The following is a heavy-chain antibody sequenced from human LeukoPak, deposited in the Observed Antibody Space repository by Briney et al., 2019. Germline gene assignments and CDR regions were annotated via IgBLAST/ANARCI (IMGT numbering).Heavy chain of an antibody. CDR3: ARDLEAAGRLDYFDY. J-gene: IGHJ4*02. CDR2: ISSNGGST. CDR1: GFAFSSYA. V-gene: IGHV3-64D*06. D-gene: IGHD3-10*01. Sequence: GGSLRLSRSASGFAFSSYAMHWVRRAPGKGLEYVSGISSNGGSTYYADSVKDRFTISRDNPKNTLYLQMRSLRAEDTAVYYCARDLEAAGRLDYFDYWGQGTLVTVSS.